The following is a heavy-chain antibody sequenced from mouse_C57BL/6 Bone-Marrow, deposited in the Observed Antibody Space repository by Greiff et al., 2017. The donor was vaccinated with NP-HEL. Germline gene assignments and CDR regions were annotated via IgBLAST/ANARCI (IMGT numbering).Heavy chain of an antibody. CDR1: GFNIKNTY. Sequence: EVLLVESVAELVRPGASVKLSCTASGFNIKNTYMHWVKQRPEQGLEWIGRIDPANGNTKYAPKFQGKATITANTASNTAYLQLSRLTSEDTATYFCARWRDYDSWFAYWGQGTLVTVSA. J-gene: IGHJ3*01. CDR2: IDPANGNT. V-gene: IGHV14-3*01. D-gene: IGHD2-4*01. CDR3: ARWRDYDSWFAY.